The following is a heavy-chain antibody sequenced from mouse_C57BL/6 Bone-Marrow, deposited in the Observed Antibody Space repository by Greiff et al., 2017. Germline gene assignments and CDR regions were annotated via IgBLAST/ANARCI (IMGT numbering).Heavy chain of an antibody. CDR3: DSIGRYGVYDDMDY. CDR1: GYSFTSYY. V-gene: IGHV1-66*01. D-gene: IGHD2-14*01. Sequence: QVQLQQSGPELVKPGASVKISCKASGYSFTSYYIHWVKQRPGQGLEWIGWIYPGSGNTKYNEKFKGKATLTADKSSSTAYMQLSSLTSEDSAVYDCDSIGRYGVYDDMDYWGQGTTVTVSS. CDR2: IYPGSGNT. J-gene: IGHJ4*01.